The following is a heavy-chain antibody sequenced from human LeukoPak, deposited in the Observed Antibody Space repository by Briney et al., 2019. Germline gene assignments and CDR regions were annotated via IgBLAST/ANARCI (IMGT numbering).Heavy chain of an antibody. D-gene: IGHD1-26*01. V-gene: IGHV4-59*01. Sequence: SETLSLTCTVSGGSTSSYYWSWIRQPPGKGLEWIGYIYYSGSAKYNPSLKSRVTISVDTSKNQFSLKLSSVTAADTAVYYCARGTVTGGSYFDFDYWGQGTLVTVSS. J-gene: IGHJ4*02. CDR3: ARGTVTGGSYFDFDY. CDR2: IYYSGSA. CDR1: GGSTSSYY.